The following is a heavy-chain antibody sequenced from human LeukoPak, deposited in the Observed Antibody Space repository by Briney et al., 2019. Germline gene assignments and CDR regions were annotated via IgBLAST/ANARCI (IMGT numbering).Heavy chain of an antibody. J-gene: IGHJ4*02. D-gene: IGHD1-1*01. Sequence: KTSETLSLTCTVSGVSISSRRYYWGWVRQSPEKGLEWIATIYYSGNTYYNPSLKSRVTISVDTSKNQFSLKLSSVTAADTAVYYCARDWNRYAYWGQGTLVTVSS. CDR2: IYYSGNT. CDR1: GVSISSRRYY. CDR3: ARDWNRYAY. V-gene: IGHV4-39*07.